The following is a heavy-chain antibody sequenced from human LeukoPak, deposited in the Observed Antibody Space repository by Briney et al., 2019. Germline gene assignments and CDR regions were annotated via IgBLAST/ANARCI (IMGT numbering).Heavy chain of an antibody. J-gene: IGHJ4*02. CDR3: AKNKGGYKYDDFFDY. Sequence: SGGSLRLSCAASGFTFSSYGMHWVRQAPGKGLEWVAVVSYDGNTKYYADSVKGRFTISRDNSKNTLFLQMNSLRTEDTAVYYCAKNKGGYKYDDFFDYWGQGTLVTVSS. CDR1: GFTFSSYG. CDR2: VSYDGNTK. D-gene: IGHD5-24*01. V-gene: IGHV3-30*18.